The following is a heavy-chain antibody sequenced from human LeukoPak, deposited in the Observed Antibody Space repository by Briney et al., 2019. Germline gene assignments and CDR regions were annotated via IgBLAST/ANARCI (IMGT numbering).Heavy chain of an antibody. Sequence: ASVKVSCKASGGTFSSYAISWVRQAPGQGLEWMGGIIPIFGTANYAQKFQGRVTITADESTSTAYMELSSLRSEDTAVYYCARDLRGSVTDNWFDPWGQGTLVTVSS. CDR2: IIPIFGTA. D-gene: IGHD4-23*01. CDR1: GGTFSSYA. V-gene: IGHV1-69*13. J-gene: IGHJ5*02. CDR3: ARDLRGSVTDNWFDP.